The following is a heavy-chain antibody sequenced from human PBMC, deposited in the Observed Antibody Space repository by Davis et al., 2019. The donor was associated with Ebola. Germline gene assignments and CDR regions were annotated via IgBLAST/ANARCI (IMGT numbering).Heavy chain of an antibody. D-gene: IGHD2-2*01. CDR2: IRSKAKSYAT. CDR3: TRKTSKYQRTDY. CDR1: GFTFSGSA. V-gene: IGHV3-73*01. Sequence: GESLKISCAASGFTFSGSAMHWVRQASGKGLEWVGRIRSKAKSYATAYAASVKGRFTISRDDSKNTAYLQMNSLKTEDTAVYYCTRKTSKYQRTDYWGQGTLVTVSS. J-gene: IGHJ4*02.